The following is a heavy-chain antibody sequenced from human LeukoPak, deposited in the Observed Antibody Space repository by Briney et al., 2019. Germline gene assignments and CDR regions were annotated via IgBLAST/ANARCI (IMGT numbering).Heavy chain of an antibody. Sequence: PGGSLRLSCVASGFTFSNYAMSWVRQAPGKGLDWVSVINGSAGKIRYAGSVKGRFTISRDNSENTVYLQMNNLRAEDTAVYYCAGRVTGYSSGYVYWGQGTLVTVSS. CDR2: INGSAGKI. V-gene: IGHV3-23*01. CDR3: AGRVTGYSSGYVY. CDR1: GFTFSNYA. J-gene: IGHJ4*02. D-gene: IGHD5-18*01.